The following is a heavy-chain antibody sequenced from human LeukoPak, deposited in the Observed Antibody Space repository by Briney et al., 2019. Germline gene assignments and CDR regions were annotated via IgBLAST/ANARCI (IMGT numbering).Heavy chain of an antibody. CDR2: INPGYSDI. Sequence: GSLKISCKGSGYSFTSYWIGWVRQMPGKGLEWMGIINPGYSDIRYSPSFQGQVTISADKSISTAYLPWSSLKASDTAIYYCARHDKGYSGYVTLDYWGQGTLVTVSS. CDR3: ARHDKGYSGYVTLDY. V-gene: IGHV5-51*01. CDR1: GYSFTSYW. D-gene: IGHD5-12*01. J-gene: IGHJ4*02.